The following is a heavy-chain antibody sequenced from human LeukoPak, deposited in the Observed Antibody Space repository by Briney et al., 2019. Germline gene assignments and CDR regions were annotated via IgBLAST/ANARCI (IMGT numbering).Heavy chain of an antibody. CDR3: AHRSYEETFFDY. D-gene: IGHD3-16*01. J-gene: IGHJ4*02. Sequence: KESGPTLVKPTQTLTLTCTFSGFSLSTSGVGVGWFRHPPGRPLEWLALIYWNDDERYSPSLKSRLTITKDTSKNQVVLGMTNMDPVDTATYYCAHRSYEETFFDYWGQGTLVTVSS. CDR2: IYWNDDE. V-gene: IGHV2-5*01. CDR1: GFSLSTSGVG.